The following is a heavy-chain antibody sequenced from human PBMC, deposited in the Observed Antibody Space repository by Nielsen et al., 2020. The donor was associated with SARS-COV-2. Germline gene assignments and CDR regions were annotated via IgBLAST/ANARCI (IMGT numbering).Heavy chain of an antibody. CDR2: INAGNGNT. CDR3: ARITPNSGWDY. Sequence: ASVKVSCKTSGYTFTSFAIHWVRQAPGQSLEWMGWINAGNGNTKYSQKFQGRVTMTRDTSVNTAYMELSSLSFEDTAVYYCARITPNSGWDYWGQGTLVTVSS. J-gene: IGHJ4*02. V-gene: IGHV1-3*01. D-gene: IGHD6-19*01. CDR1: GYTFTSFA.